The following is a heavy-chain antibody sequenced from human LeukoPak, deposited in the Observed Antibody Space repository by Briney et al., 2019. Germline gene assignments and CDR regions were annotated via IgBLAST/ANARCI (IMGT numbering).Heavy chain of an antibody. D-gene: IGHD4-17*01. Sequence: GGSLRLSCAASGFTFSSYSMNWVRQAPGKGLEWVSSISSSSSYIYYADSVKGRFTISRDNAKNSLYLQMNSLRAEDTAVYYCARLTTVTAPLFDYWGQGTLVTVSS. CDR2: ISSSSSYI. V-gene: IGHV3-21*01. CDR3: ARLTTVTAPLFDY. CDR1: GFTFSSYS. J-gene: IGHJ4*02.